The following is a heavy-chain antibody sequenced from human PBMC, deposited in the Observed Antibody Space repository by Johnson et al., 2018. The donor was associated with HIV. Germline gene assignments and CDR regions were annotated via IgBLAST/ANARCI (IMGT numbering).Heavy chain of an antibody. J-gene: IGHJ3*02. CDR3: AVAVFRLSSSASDDAFDI. Sequence: QVQLVESGGGLVKPGGSLRLSCAASGFTFRDYNMTWIRQAPGKGLEWVSYISSSDRTIYYVDSVKGRFTISRDNAKNSLYLQMNSLRAEDTAVYYCAVAVFRLSSSASDDAFDIWGQGTMVTVSS. D-gene: IGHD3-3*02. CDR1: GFTFRDYN. V-gene: IGHV3-11*04. CDR2: ISSSDRTI.